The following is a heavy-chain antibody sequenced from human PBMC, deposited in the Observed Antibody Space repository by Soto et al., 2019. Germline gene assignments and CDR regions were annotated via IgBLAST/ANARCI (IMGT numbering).Heavy chain of an antibody. D-gene: IGHD1-1*01. J-gene: IGHJ4*02. V-gene: IGHV4-34*01. CDR3: SRGGDAYKAGNY. Sequence: PSETLSLTYAVYGGSLSGYYWTWIRRPPGKGLEWIGEIHHSGSINYNSSLKSRVTISADTSKNQFFLKLSSVTAADTAVYYCSRGGDAYKAGNYWGQGTLVTVSS. CDR1: GGSLSGYY. CDR2: IHHSGSI.